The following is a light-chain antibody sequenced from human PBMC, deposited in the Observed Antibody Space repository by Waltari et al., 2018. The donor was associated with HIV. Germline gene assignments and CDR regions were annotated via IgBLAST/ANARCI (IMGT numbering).Light chain of an antibody. V-gene: IGLV3-21*03. CDR2: DDL. J-gene: IGLJ1*01. CDR1: NIVGKS. CDR3: QVWDMTSDHFV. Sequence: SYILTQPPSVSVAPGMTARVTCGGNNIVGKSVLWYRKKLGQAPVLGVYDDLERPSGMSDRISGSNAGNTATLFISRADVGDEAEYYCQVWDMTSDHFVFGPGTTVTVL.